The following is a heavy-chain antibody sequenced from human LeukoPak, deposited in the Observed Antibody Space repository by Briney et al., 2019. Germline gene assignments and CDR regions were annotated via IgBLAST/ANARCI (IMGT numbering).Heavy chain of an antibody. V-gene: IGHV4-61*01. CDR1: GGSVSSGSYY. D-gene: IGHD1-26*01. CDR2: IYYSGST. CDR3: ARDSGSYYNWFDP. Sequence: SETLSLTCTVSGGSVSSGSYYWSWIRQPPGKGLEWIGYIYYSGSTNYNPSLKSRVTISVDTSKNQFSLKLSSVTAADTAVYYCARDSGSYYNWFDPWGQGNLVTVSS. J-gene: IGHJ5*02.